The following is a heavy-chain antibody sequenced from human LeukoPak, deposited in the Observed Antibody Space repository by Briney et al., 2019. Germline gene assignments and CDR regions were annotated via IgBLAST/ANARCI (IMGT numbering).Heavy chain of an antibody. D-gene: IGHD2-2*01. CDR2: IRYDGSNK. CDR1: GFTFSNYG. V-gene: IGHV3-30*02. CDR3: AKGYCISTTCYQTYYFDY. J-gene: IGHJ4*02. Sequence: GGSLRLSCAASGFTFSNYGMHWVRQAPGKGLEWVAFIRYDGSNKYYADSVKGRFTISRDNPKNTLYLQMNSLRAEDTAVYYCAKGYCISTTCYQTYYFDYWGQGTLVTVSS.